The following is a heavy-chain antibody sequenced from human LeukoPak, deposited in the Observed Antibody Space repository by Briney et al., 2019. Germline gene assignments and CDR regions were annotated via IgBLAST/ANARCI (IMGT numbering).Heavy chain of an antibody. Sequence: GASVKVSCKASGYTFTIYYMHWVRQAPGQGLEWMGRINPSGGSTTYAQKFQGRVTTTSDTSTSTVYMELSSLRSEDTAVYYCARSAGGAFDIWGQGTMVTVSS. D-gene: IGHD3-16*01. CDR2: INPSGGST. CDR3: ARSAGGAFDI. CDR1: GYTFTIYY. V-gene: IGHV1-46*01. J-gene: IGHJ3*02.